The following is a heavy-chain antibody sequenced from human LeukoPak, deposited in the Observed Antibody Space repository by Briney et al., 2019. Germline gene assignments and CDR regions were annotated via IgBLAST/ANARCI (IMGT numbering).Heavy chain of an antibody. D-gene: IGHD4-23*01. V-gene: IGHV4-39*01. CDR2: IYYSGST. J-gene: IGHJ6*03. Sequence: SETLSLTCTVSGGSISGSSYYWGSIRQPPGKGLEWIGSIYYSGSTYYNPSLKSRVTISLDTSKNQFSLKLSSVTAADTAVYYCARLGGGNSRYYYYNYMDILGKGNTVTVSS. CDR1: GGSISGSSYY. CDR3: ARLGGGNSRYYYYNYMDI.